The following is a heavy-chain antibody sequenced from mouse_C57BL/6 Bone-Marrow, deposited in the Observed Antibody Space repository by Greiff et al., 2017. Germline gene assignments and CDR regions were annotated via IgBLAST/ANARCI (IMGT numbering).Heavy chain of an antibody. Sequence: EVQLHQSGAELVKPGASVKLSCTASGFNIKDYYMHWVKQRTEQGLEWIGRIAPADGETTYAPKFQGKATITADTSSNTAYLQLRSLTSEDTAVYYCAPLLWYPWFAYWGQGTLVTVSA. CDR2: IAPADGET. CDR3: APLLWYPWFAY. CDR1: GFNIKDYY. D-gene: IGHD2-1*01. J-gene: IGHJ3*01. V-gene: IGHV14-2*01.